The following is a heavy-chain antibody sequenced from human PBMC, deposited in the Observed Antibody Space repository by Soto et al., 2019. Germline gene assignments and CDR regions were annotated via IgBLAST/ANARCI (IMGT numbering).Heavy chain of an antibody. CDR2: ISRIGTTI. CDR3: AREYSSSWYWEAFDI. V-gene: IGHV3-11*01. CDR1: GFTFSDYY. Sequence: PGGSLRLSCAASGFTFSDYYMSWIRQAPGKGLEWVSYISRIGTTIYYADSVKGRFTISRDNSKNTLYLQMNSLRAEDTAVYYCAREYSSSWYWEAFDIWGQGTMVTVSS. J-gene: IGHJ3*02. D-gene: IGHD6-13*01.